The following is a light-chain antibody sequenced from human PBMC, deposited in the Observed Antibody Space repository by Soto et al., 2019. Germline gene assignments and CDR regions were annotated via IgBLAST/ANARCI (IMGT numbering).Light chain of an antibody. Sequence: DIVMTQSPDSLAVSLGERATINCKSSQSGLFSSNNKNYLAWYQQKAGQPPKLLIYWASSRESGVPDRFSGSGSATDFTLTISSLHAEDVAVYYCQQYYTTPPISFGGGTKVEIK. CDR2: WAS. V-gene: IGKV4-1*01. J-gene: IGKJ4*01. CDR3: QQYYTTPPIS. CDR1: QSGLFSSNNKNY.